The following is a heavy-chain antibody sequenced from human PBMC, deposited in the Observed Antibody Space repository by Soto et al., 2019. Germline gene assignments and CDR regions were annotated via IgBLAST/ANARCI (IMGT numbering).Heavy chain of an antibody. CDR3: ANSAGLNHSYRMHG. V-gene: IGHV3-30*18. Sequence: PVGSLRLSCAASGFTFSSYGMHCVRQAPGKWLEWVAVISYDGSNKYYADSVKGRFTISRDNSKNTLYLQMNSLRAEDTAVYYCANSAGLNHSYRMHGWGQATTVTLSS. J-gene: IGHJ6*02. CDR1: GFTFSSYG. CDR2: ISYDGSNK. D-gene: IGHD5-12*01.